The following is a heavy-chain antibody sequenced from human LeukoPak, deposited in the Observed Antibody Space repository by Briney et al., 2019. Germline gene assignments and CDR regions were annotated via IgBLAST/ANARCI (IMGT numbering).Heavy chain of an antibody. D-gene: IGHD3-16*01. CDR2: IKYDESDI. Sequence: GGSLRLSCAASVFTFSSYWMNWVREAPGKGLEWVASIKYDESDIRSMDSVKGRLTISRDNGKNSVYLQMDNLRAEDTAVYYCTRLGGWGRFDSWGQGTLVTVSS. CDR1: VFTFSSYW. CDR3: TRLGGWGRFDS. J-gene: IGHJ5*01. V-gene: IGHV3-7*01.